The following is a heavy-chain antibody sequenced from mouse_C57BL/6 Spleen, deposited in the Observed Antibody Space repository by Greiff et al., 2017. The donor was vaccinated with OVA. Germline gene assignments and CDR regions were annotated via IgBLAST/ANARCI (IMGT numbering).Heavy chain of an antibody. CDR1: GYTFTSYW. CDR2: IHPNSGST. CDR3: AMGIYYDYDNYAMDY. D-gene: IGHD2-4*01. V-gene: IGHV1-64*01. Sequence: QVQLQQPGAELVKPGASVKLSCKASGYTFTSYWMHWVKQRPGQGLEWIGMIHPNSGSTNYNEKFKSKATLTVDKSSSIAYMQLSSLTSEDSAVYYCAMGIYYDYDNYAMDYWGQGTSVTVSS. J-gene: IGHJ4*01.